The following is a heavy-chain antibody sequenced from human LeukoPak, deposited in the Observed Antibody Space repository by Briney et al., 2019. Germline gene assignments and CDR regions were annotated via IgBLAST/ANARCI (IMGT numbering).Heavy chain of an antibody. D-gene: IGHD6-19*01. CDR1: GFTFSSYW. Sequence: QPGGSLRLSCAASGFTFSSYWMHWVRQAPGEGLVWVSRIKSDGSVTWYADSVKGRFTISRDNAKNMLYLQMNSLRDEDTAVYFCARDHDAVETTIDHWGQGTLVTVSS. J-gene: IGHJ4*02. V-gene: IGHV3-74*01. CDR3: ARDHDAVETTIDH. CDR2: IKSDGSVT.